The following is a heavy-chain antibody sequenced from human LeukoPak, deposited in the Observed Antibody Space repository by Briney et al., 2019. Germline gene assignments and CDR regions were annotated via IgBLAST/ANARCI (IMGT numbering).Heavy chain of an antibody. V-gene: IGHV4-4*07. J-gene: IGHJ4*02. CDR3: ASYGDTAKIFDY. Sequence: PSETLSLTCTVSGHSISDYYWSWIRQSAGKGLEWIGHIHTSGSTSTNYNPSFKGRITMSIDTSKNQFSLKLSSVTAADTAVYYCASYGDTAKIFDYWGQGTLVTVSS. CDR2: IHTSGSTST. CDR1: GHSISDYY. D-gene: IGHD5-18*01.